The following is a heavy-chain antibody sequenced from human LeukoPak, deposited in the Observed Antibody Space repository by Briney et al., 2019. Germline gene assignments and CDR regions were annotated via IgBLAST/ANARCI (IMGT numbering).Heavy chain of an antibody. J-gene: IGHJ4*02. D-gene: IGHD7-27*01. CDR2: TSSDLNVK. V-gene: IGHV3-30-3*01. CDR3: ARVLTGTAPFDY. Sequence: GGSLRLSCAASGFTFRNYVIHWVRQAPGKGLEWVAVTSSDLNVKLYADSVKGRFTISRGNAKNTLYLQMNSLRAEDTAVYYCARVLTGTAPFDYWGQGTLVTVSS. CDR1: GFTFRNYV.